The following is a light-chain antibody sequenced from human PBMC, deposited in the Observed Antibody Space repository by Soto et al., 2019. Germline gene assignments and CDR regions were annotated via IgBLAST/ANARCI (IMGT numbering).Light chain of an antibody. CDR1: QGVSRGH. Sequence: EIVLTQSPDTLSLSPGERATLSCRASQGVSRGHLAWYQQKAGQAPRLLIYGVSSRATGVSHRFSGSGSGTEFTLTISSLQSEDFAVYYCQQYNNWPLTFGGGTKVDIK. CDR2: GVS. V-gene: IGKV3D-15*01. J-gene: IGKJ4*01. CDR3: QQYNNWPLT.